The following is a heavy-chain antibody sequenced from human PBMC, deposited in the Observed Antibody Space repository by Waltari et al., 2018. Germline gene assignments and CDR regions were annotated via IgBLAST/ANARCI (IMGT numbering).Heavy chain of an antibody. CDR1: VGSSSSYS. J-gene: IGHJ5*02. CDR2: IYYSGST. D-gene: IGHD6-13*01. V-gene: IGHV4-59*01. CDR3: ARDMSSSWFVWFDP. Sequence: QVQLPESGPGLVKPSETLSLPCTVSVGSSSSYSWSWSRQPPGKGLEWIGYIYYSGSTNYNPSLKSRVTISVDTSKNQFSLKLSSVTAADTAVYYCARDMSSSWFVWFDPWGQGTLVTVSS.